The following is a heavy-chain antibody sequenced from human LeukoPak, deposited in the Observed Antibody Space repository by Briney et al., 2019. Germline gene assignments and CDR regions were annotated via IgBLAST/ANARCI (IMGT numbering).Heavy chain of an antibody. J-gene: IGHJ4*02. CDR2: ISGSGGST. CDR3: AKLAIPVVVAAFDC. D-gene: IGHD2-15*01. CDR1: GLTFSSYA. V-gene: IGHV3-23*01. Sequence: PGGSLSLSCAASGLTFSSYAMSWVRQAPGKGLDWVSAISGSGGSTYYADSVKGRFTISRDNSKNTLYLQMNSLRAEDTAVYYCAKLAIPVVVAAFDCWGQGTLVTVSS.